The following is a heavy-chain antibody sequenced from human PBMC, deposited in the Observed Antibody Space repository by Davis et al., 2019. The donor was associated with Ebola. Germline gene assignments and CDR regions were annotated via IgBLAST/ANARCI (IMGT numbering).Heavy chain of an antibody. J-gene: IGHJ6*04. CDR1: GFTFSSYG. D-gene: IGHD3-3*01. V-gene: IGHV3-30*18. CDR2: ISYDGSNK. CDR3: AKARLRFLEWLLLPPAYYYGMDL. Sequence: GGSLRLSCAASGFTFSSYGMHWVRQAPGKGLEWVAVISYDGSNKYYADSVKGRFTISRDNSKNTLYLQMNSLRAEDTAVYYCAKARLRFLEWLLLPPAYYYGMDLWGKGTTVTVSS.